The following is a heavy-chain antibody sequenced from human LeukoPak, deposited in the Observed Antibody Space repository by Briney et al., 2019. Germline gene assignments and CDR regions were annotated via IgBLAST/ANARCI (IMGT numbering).Heavy chain of an antibody. Sequence: ETLSLTSTVSGGSISPYYWSWIRQPPGKGLEWIGYVYYTGSTYYNPSLKSRVTILIDTSKNQFSLKLTSVTAADTAVYYCARAYCYGSGTFDIWGQGTMVTVSS. CDR3: ARAYCYGSGTFDI. D-gene: IGHD3-10*01. CDR2: VYYTGST. V-gene: IGHV4-59*01. J-gene: IGHJ3*02. CDR1: GGSISPYY.